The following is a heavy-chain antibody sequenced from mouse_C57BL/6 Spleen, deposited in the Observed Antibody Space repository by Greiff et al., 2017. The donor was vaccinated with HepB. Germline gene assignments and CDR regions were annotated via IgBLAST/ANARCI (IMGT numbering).Heavy chain of an antibody. D-gene: IGHD1-1*01. CDR3: ARDPGSSYPYWYFDV. V-gene: IGHV5-16*01. CDR1: GFTFSDYY. J-gene: IGHJ1*03. CDR2: INYDGSST. Sequence: EVQLVESEGGLVQPGSSMKLSCTASGFTFSDYYMAWVRQVPEKGLEWVANINYDGSSTYYLDSLKSRFIISRDNAKNILYLQMSSLKSEDTATYYSARDPGSSYPYWYFDVWGTGTTVTVPS.